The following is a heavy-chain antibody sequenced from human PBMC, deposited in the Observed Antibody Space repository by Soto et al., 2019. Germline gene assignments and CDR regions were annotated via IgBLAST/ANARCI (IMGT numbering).Heavy chain of an antibody. D-gene: IGHD1-26*01. J-gene: IGHJ5*02. V-gene: IGHV4-31*03. CDR1: GGSIISGGYY. CDR3: ARVGRGVGATTVWFDP. CDR2: IYYSGST. Sequence: SETLSLTCTVSGGSIISGGYYWSWIRQHPGKGLEWIGYIYYSGSTYYNPSLKSRVTISVDTSKNQFSLKLSSATAADTAVYYCARVGRGVGATTVWFDPWGQGTLVTVSS.